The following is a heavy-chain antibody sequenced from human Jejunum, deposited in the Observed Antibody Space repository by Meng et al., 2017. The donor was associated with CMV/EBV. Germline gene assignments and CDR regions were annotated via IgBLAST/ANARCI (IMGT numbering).Heavy chain of an antibody. CDR3: ARESGSYYWFDP. CDR2: IYTSGST. D-gene: IGHD1-26*01. Sequence: VPLPEAVPGLVNASETPSLTFFFSAGSISGYYWSWIRQPAGKGLEWIGRIYTSGSTHYNPSLKSRLTMSVDLSNNQISLKFRSVTAADTAVYYCARESGSYYWFDPWGQGTLVTVSS. J-gene: IGHJ5*02. V-gene: IGHV4-4*07. CDR1: AGSISGYY.